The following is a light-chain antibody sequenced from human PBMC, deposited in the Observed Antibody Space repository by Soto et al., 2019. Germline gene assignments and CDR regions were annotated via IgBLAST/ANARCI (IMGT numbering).Light chain of an antibody. CDR1: QSISNY. J-gene: IGKJ5*01. CDR2: TAS. V-gene: IGKV1-39*01. Sequence: DIQMTQSPSSLSASVGDRVTITCRASQSISNYLNWNQQKPGKAPNLLIYTASSLQSGVSSRFSGSGSGTDFTLTISSLQPEDFATYYCQESYSNTITFGQGTRLEIK. CDR3: QESYSNTIT.